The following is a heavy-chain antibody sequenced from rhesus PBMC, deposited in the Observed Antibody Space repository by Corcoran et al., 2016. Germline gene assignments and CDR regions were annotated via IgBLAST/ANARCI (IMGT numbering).Heavy chain of an antibody. J-gene: IGHJ4*01. V-gene: IGHV4-173*01. CDR2: ISGSGGST. CDR1: GGSISSNY. CDR3: ASLPGYSSGWYDY. Sequence: QLQLQESGPGLVKPSETLSLTCAVSGGSISSNYWSWIRQPPGKGLEWIGRISGSGGSTDYHTTLRSRFTISTDTSKNQFSLKLSSVTAADAAGYYCASLPGYSSGWYDYWGQGVLVTVSS. D-gene: IGHD6-31*01.